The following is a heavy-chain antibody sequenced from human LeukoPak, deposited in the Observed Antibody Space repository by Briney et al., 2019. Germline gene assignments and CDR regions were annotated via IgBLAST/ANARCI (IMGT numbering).Heavy chain of an antibody. CDR3: ARGIGITMVRGVIMGFDY. J-gene: IGHJ4*02. Sequence: SQTLFLTCTVSGGSISSGGYYWSWIRQHPGKGLEWIGYIYYSGSTYYNPSLKSRVTISVDTSKNQISLKLSSVTAADTAVYYCARGIGITMVRGVIMGFDYWGQGTLVTVSS. CDR1: GGSISSGGYY. V-gene: IGHV4-31*03. CDR2: IYYSGST. D-gene: IGHD3-10*01.